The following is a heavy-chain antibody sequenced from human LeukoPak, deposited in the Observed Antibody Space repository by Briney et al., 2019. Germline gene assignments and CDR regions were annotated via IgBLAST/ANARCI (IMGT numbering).Heavy chain of an antibody. J-gene: IGHJ4*02. V-gene: IGHV4-39*01. CDR1: GGSISSSSYY. CDR3: ARHSSYYGNFDS. CDR2: IYHSGSS. D-gene: IGHD3-10*01. Sequence: SETLSLTCTVSGGSISSSSYYWGWIRQPPGKGLEWIGSIYHSGSSYYNPSLKSRVTISVDTSKNQFSLKLSSVTAADTAVYYCARHSSYYGNFDSWGQGTLVTVSS.